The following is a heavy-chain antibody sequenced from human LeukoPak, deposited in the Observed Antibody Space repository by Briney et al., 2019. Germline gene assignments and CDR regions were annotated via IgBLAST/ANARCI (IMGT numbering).Heavy chain of an antibody. V-gene: IGHV3-11*04. CDR1: GGSISSGTYY. Sequence: LSLTCTVSGGSISSGTYYWGWIRQPPGKGLEWVSYISSSGSTIDYADSVKGRFTISRDNAKNSLYLQMNSLRAEDTAVYYCARIRGYSGYDSDYYYYYMDVWGKGTTVTISS. D-gene: IGHD5-12*01. CDR3: ARIRGYSGYDSDYYYYYMDV. CDR2: ISSSGSTI. J-gene: IGHJ6*03.